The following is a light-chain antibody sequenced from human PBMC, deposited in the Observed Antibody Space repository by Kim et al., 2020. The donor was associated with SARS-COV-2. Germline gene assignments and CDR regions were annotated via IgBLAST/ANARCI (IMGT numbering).Light chain of an antibody. CDR2: EDN. CDR3: QSYDSSNYV. CDR1: SGSIASNY. V-gene: IGLV6-57*01. J-gene: IGLJ1*01. Sequence: NFMLTQPHSVSESPGKMVTISCTRSSGSIASNYVQWYQQRPGSSPTTVIYEDNQRPSGVPDRFSGSIDSSSNSASLTISGLKTEDEADYYCQSYDSSNYVFGTGTKVTVL.